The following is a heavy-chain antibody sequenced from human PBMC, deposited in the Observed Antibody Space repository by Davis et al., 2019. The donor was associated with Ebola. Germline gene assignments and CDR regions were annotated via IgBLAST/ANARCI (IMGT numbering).Heavy chain of an antibody. Sequence: GESLKISCAASGFIFSDYWMHWVRQVPGKGLVWVSRINSDGSTTDYADFVKGRFTISRNNAKNTLYLQMNNLSAEDTAVHYCLREGFRSSWYGAFDPWGQGTLVTVSS. V-gene: IGHV3-74*01. CDR3: LREGFRSSWYGAFDP. CDR2: INSDGSTT. J-gene: IGHJ5*02. D-gene: IGHD6-13*01. CDR1: GFIFSDYW.